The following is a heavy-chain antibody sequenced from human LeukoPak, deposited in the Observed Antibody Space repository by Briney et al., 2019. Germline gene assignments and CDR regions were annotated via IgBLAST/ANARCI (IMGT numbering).Heavy chain of an antibody. V-gene: IGHV3-30*18. J-gene: IGHJ3*02. Sequence: GGSLRLSCAASGFTFSSYGMHWVRQAPGKGLEWVAVISYDGSNKYYADSVKGRFTISRDNSKNTLYLQMNSLRAEDTAVYYCAKEAPSAFDIWGQGTMVTVSS. CDR1: GFTFSSYG. CDR2: ISYDGSNK. CDR3: AKEAPSAFDI.